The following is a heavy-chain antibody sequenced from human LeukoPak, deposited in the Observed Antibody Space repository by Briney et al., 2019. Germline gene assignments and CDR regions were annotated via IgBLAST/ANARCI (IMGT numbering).Heavy chain of an antibody. CDR1: GYTFTGYY. J-gene: IGHJ4*02. Sequence: GASVKVSCKASGYTFTGYYMHWVRQAPGQGLEWMGWINPNSGGTNYAQKSQGRVTMTRDTSISTAYMKPSRLRSDDTAVYYCARGWAYYYDSSGHYYFDYWGQGTLVTVSS. V-gene: IGHV1-2*02. D-gene: IGHD3-22*01. CDR2: INPNSGGT. CDR3: ARGWAYYYDSSGHYYFDY.